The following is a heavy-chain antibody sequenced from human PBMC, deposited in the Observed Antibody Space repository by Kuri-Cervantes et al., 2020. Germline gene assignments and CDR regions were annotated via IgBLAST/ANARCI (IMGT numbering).Heavy chain of an antibody. CDR3: ASGIWSRGDVMGALAGNSFDY. Sequence: ASVKVSCKASGYTFTSYDINWVRQATGQGLEWMGWMNPNSGNTGYAQKFQGRVTMTRNTSISTAYMELSNLRSEDTALYYCASGIWSRGDVMGALAGNSFDYWSQGTLVTVSS. V-gene: IGHV1-8*01. CDR1: GYTFTSYD. CDR2: MNPNSGNT. J-gene: IGHJ4*02. D-gene: IGHD1-26*01.